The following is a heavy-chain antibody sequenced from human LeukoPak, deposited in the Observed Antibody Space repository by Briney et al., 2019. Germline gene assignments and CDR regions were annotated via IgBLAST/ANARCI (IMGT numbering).Heavy chain of an antibody. CDR2: INHSGST. CDR3: ARSLDPVAEMATTIDY. D-gene: IGHD5-24*01. J-gene: IGHJ4*02. CDR1: GGSFSGYY. Sequence: PSETLSLTCAVYGGSFSGYYWSWIRQPPGKGLEWIGEINHSGSTNYNPPLKSRVTISVDTSKNQFSLKLSSVTAADTAVYYCARSLDPVAEMATTIDYWGQGTLVTVSS. V-gene: IGHV4-34*01.